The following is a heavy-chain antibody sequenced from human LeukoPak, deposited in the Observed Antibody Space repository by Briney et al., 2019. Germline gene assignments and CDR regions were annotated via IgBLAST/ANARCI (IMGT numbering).Heavy chain of an antibody. Sequence: GGSLRLSCAASGFTFSSYSMNWIRQAPGKGLEWVSYISSSSSTIYYADSVKGRFTISRDNAKNSLYLQMNSLRAEDTALYYCAKGRAYYDILTADYGDYFDYWGQGTLVTVSS. V-gene: IGHV3-48*04. D-gene: IGHD3-9*01. CDR2: ISSSSSTI. J-gene: IGHJ4*02. CDR1: GFTFSSYS. CDR3: AKGRAYYDILTADYGDYFDY.